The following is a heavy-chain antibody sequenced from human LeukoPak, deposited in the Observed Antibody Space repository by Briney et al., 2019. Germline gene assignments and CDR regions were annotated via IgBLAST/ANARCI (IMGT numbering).Heavy chain of an antibody. CDR2: ISSSSSTI. CDR3: AREGSGYSSDY. Sequence: GGSLRLSCAASGFAFSSYSMNWVRQAPGKGLEWVSYISSSSSTICYADSVKGRFTISRDNAKNSLYLQMNSLRAEDTAVYYCAREGSGYSSDYWGQGTLVTVSS. CDR1: GFAFSSYS. J-gene: IGHJ4*02. V-gene: IGHV3-48*04. D-gene: IGHD3-22*01.